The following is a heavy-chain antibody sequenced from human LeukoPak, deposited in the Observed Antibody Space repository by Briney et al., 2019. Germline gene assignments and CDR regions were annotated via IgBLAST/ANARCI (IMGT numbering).Heavy chain of an antibody. Sequence: GESLQISCKGSGYSFTSYWIGWVRQLPGKGLEWMGIIYPGDSDTRYSPSFQGQVTISADKSISTAYLQWSSLKASDTAMYYCARVPYYYDSSGALFDYWGQGTLVTVSS. CDR3: ARVPYYYDSSGALFDY. CDR1: GYSFTSYW. CDR2: IYPGDSDT. D-gene: IGHD3-22*01. J-gene: IGHJ4*02. V-gene: IGHV5-51*01.